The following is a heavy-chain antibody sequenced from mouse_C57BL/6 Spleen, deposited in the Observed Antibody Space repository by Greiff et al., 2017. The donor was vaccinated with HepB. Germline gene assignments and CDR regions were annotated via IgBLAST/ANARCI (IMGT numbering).Heavy chain of an antibody. CDR3: ARDTTVRFAY. CDR1: GFTFSDYG. V-gene: IGHV5-17*01. J-gene: IGHJ3*01. D-gene: IGHD1-1*01. CDR2: ISSGSSTI. Sequence: EVQGVESGGGLVKPGGSLKLSCAASGFTFSDYGMHWVRQAPEKGLEWVAYISSGSSTIYYADTVKGRFIISRDNAKNTLFLQMTSLRSEDTAMYYCARDTTVRFAYWGQGTLVTVSA.